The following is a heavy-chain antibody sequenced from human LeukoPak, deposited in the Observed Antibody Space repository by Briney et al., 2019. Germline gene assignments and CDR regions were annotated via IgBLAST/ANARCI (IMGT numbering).Heavy chain of an antibody. Sequence: GGSLRLSCAASGFIFSSYSMNWGRQAPGRGLEWLSYISSGSGTIYYADSVKGRFTISRDNAKNSVYLQMNSLRDEDTAVYYCARGGNIDFWGQGTLVTVSS. CDR3: ARGGNIDF. CDR1: GFIFSSYS. J-gene: IGHJ4*02. CDR2: ISSGSGTI. D-gene: IGHD3-10*01. V-gene: IGHV3-48*02.